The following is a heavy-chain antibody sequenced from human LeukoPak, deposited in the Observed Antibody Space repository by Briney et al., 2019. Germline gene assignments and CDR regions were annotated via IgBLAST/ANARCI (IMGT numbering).Heavy chain of an antibody. CDR3: ARSSYSSSSSV. V-gene: IGHV3-21*04. J-gene: IGHJ3*01. CDR2: ISSTSTYI. CDR1: GFSFSSYG. D-gene: IGHD6-6*01. Sequence: GGSLRLSCAASGFSFSSYGMNWVRQAPGKGLEWVSSISSTSTYIYHADSVKGRFTISRDNAKNSLYLQINSLRAEDTAVYYCARSSYSSSSSVWGQGTMVTVSS.